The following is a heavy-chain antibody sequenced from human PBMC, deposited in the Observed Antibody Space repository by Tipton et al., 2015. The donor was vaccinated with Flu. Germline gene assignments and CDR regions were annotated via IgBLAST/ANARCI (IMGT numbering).Heavy chain of an antibody. CDR3: AKDPTPFGDLLVGNWFDP. CDR1: GFTFNTYG. V-gene: IGHV3-30*18. CDR2: ISYDGSNE. Sequence: QVQLVQSGGGVVQPGRSLRLSCAASGFTFNTYGMHWVRQAPGKGLDWVAGISYDGSNEYFADSVKGRFTISRDNSKSTLYLQMNSLRLDDTAVYYCAKDPTPFGDLLVGNWFDPWGQGTLVTVSS. J-gene: IGHJ5*02. D-gene: IGHD3-10*01.